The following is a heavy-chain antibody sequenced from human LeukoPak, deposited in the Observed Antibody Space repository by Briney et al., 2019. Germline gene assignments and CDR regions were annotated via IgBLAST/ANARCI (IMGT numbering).Heavy chain of an antibody. CDR3: ARDLQYYDFWSGYYPRVSYMDV. D-gene: IGHD3-3*01. CDR2: IYYSGST. J-gene: IGHJ6*03. Sequence: PSETLSLTCTVSGGSISSHYWSWIRQPPGKGLGWIGYIYYSGSTNYNPSLKSRVTISVDTSKNQFSLKLSSVTAADTAVYYCARDLQYYDFWSGYYPRVSYMDVWGKGTTVTVSS. V-gene: IGHV4-59*11. CDR1: GGSISSHY.